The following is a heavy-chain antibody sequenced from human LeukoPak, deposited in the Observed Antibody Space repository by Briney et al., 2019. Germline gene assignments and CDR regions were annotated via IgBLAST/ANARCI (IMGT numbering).Heavy chain of an antibody. CDR1: GFTLCSYS. J-gene: IGHJ5*02. V-gene: IGHV3-30*02. D-gene: IGHD3-22*01. Sequence: GGSLRLSRAASGFTLCSYSMHWVRHAPDGGLGWGAFIRFEGSNKYYTDYVKGLFTISRDNPKNTLYLQMNSLRAEDSAVYYCANHPEDYYESSGASWGQGTLVTVSS. CDR3: ANHPEDYYESSGAS. CDR2: IRFEGSNK.